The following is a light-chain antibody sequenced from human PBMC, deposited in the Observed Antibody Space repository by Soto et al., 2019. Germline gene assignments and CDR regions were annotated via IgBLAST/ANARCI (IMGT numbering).Light chain of an antibody. CDR1: QNIRSS. CDR2: DAS. J-gene: IGKJ2*01. V-gene: IGKV3-15*01. Sequence: VVMTQSAKSLTASPAESVTISCRASQNIRSSLAWYQQRPGQAPRLLIYDASTRATGIPPRFSGVGSGTEFTVTICGLQSEAFAIYYCQQYDIWPPYTFGQGTKVDIK. CDR3: QQYDIWPPYT.